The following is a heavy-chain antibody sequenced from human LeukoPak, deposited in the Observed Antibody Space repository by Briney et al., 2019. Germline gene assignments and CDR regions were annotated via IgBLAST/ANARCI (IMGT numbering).Heavy chain of an antibody. CDR2: IYNRGDT. CDR1: GFNVNTNY. D-gene: IGHD3-10*01. J-gene: IGHJ4*02. V-gene: IGHV3-53*01. CDR3: ARDPAIYGSGSYSDY. Sequence: GGSLRLSCAASGFNVNTNYMSWVRQAPGKGLESVSLIYNRGDTYYADSVKGRFTISRDNAKNSLYLQMNSLRAEDTAVYYCARDPAIYGSGSYSDYWGQGTLVTVSS.